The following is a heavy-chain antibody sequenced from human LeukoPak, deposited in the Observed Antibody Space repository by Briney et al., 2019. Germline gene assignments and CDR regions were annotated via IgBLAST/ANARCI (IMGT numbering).Heavy chain of an antibody. CDR3: AKAPVTTCRGAFCYPFDY. V-gene: IGHV3-23*01. Sequence: GGSLRLSCEASGFTFTNAWMNWVRQAPGKGLEWVSAISDTGNTYHADSVKGRFTISRDSSKNTLFLQMNRLRPEDAAVYYCAKAPVTTCRGAFCYPFDYWGLGALVTVSS. CDR1: GFTFTNAW. CDR2: ISDTGNT. D-gene: IGHD2-15*01. J-gene: IGHJ4*02.